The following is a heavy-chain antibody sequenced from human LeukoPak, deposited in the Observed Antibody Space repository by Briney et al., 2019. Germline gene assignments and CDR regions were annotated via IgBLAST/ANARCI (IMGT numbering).Heavy chain of an antibody. CDR1: GYTFTGYY. V-gene: IGHV1-2*06. CDR2: INPNSGGT. Sequence: GASVTVSCTASGYTFTGYYMHWVRQAPGQGLEWMGRINPNSGGTNYAQKFQGRVTMTRDTSISTAYMELSRLRSDDTAVYYCARGSIAVAGTWGQGTLVTVSS. CDR3: ARGSIAVAGT. D-gene: IGHD6-19*01. J-gene: IGHJ4*02.